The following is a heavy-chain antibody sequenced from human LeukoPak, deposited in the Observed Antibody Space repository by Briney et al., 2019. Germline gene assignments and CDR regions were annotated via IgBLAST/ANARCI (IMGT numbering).Heavy chain of an antibody. J-gene: IGHJ4*02. D-gene: IGHD3-10*01. CDR3: AVLNYYGSRSYAY. V-gene: IGHV3-23*01. CDR1: GCTFSIYA. Sequence: PGGSLRLSCAPSGCTFSIYAMSWVRQAPGKGLEWVSAISGSGETTYYADSVKGRFTISRDNSKNTLYLQMNSLRAEDTAIYYCAVLNYYGSRSYAYWGQGTLVTVSS. CDR2: ISGSGETT.